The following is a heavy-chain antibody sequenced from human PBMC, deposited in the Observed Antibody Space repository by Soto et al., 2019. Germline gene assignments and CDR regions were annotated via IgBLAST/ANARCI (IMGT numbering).Heavy chain of an antibody. CDR3: ARGPRIAVAGPFDY. V-gene: IGHV4-34*01. CDR2: INHSGST. Sequence: KALETLSLTCAVYGGSFSGYYWSWIRQPPGKGLEWIGEINHSGSTNYNPSLKSRVTISVDTSKNQFSLKLSSVTAADTAVYYCARGPRIAVAGPFDYWGQGTLVTVSS. J-gene: IGHJ4*02. D-gene: IGHD6-19*01. CDR1: GGSFSGYY.